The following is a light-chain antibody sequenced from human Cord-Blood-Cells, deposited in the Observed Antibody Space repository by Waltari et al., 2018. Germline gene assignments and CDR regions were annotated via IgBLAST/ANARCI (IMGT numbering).Light chain of an antibody. Sequence: QSALTQPPSASGSPGQSVTISCTGTSSDVGGYNYVSWYQQHPGKAPKLMIYEVSKRPPGVPDRFSVSKSGNPASLTVSGLQAEDEADDYCSSYAGSNNVVFGGGTKLTVL. CDR3: SSYAGSNNVV. CDR1: SSDVGGYNY. V-gene: IGLV2-8*01. J-gene: IGLJ2*01. CDR2: EVS.